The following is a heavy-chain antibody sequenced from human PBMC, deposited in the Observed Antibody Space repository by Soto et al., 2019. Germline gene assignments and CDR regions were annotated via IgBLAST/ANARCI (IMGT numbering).Heavy chain of an antibody. Sequence: QVKLVQSGAEVKQPGASLKVSGKASGYPFTNNGFTWVRKAPGQGLEGLGWISTYNGNKKYAKKVQGRLTMTPDTSTSTANMELTSLRSDDTALYYCARTTVTASYYYMDVWGKGSTVTVSS. J-gene: IGHJ6*03. V-gene: IGHV1-18*01. CDR3: ARTTVTASYYYMDV. CDR1: GYPFTNNG. D-gene: IGHD4-17*01. CDR2: ISTYNGNK.